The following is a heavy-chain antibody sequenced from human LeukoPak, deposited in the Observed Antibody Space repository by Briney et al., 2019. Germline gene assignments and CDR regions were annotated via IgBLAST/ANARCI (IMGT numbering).Heavy chain of an antibody. V-gene: IGHV3-30*18. CDR3: AKDRHPARTDGYYFDY. CDR1: AFTFRTYG. Sequence: TGGSLRLSCAASAFTFRTYGMHRVRQAPGKGLEWVAVISYDANNENYADSVKGRFTISRDNSKNTLYLQMNSLRAEDTAVYYCAKDRHPARTDGYYFDYWGQGTLVTVSS. J-gene: IGHJ4*02. D-gene: IGHD1-14*01. CDR2: ISYDANNE.